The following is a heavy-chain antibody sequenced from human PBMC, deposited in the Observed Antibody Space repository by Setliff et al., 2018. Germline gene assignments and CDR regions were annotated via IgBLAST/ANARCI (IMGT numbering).Heavy chain of an antibody. CDR2: ISRSSSTI. D-gene: IGHD2-15*01. Sequence: GGSLRLSCAASGFTFSSYSMNWVRQAPGKGLEWVSYISRSSSTIYYADSVKGRFTISRDKAKNSLYLQMNSLRAEDAAVYYCARDHCSGASTMIDFPNPLQPVLWG. V-gene: IGHV3-48*01. CDR1: GFTFSSYS. J-gene: IGHJ2*01. CDR3: ARDHCSGASTMIDFPNPLQPVL.